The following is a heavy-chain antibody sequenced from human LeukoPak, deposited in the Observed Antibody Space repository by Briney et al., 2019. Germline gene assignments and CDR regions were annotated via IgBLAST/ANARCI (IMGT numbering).Heavy chain of an antibody. V-gene: IGHV4-30-4*01. D-gene: IGHD5-24*01. CDR1: GGSISSGDYY. J-gene: IGHJ4*02. CDR2: IYYSGST. CDR3: ARGYLEMATVQEVDY. Sequence: SETLSLTCTVSGGSISSGDYYWSWIRQPPGKGLEWIGYIYYSGSTYYNPSLKSRVTISVDTSKNQFSLKLSSVTAADTAVYYCARGYLEMATVQEVDYWGQGTLVTVSS.